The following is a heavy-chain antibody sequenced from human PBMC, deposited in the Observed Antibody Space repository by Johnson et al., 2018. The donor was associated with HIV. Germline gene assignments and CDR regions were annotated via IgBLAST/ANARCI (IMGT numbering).Heavy chain of an antibody. CDR2: IRYDGSNK. V-gene: IGHV3-30*02. Sequence: QVQLVESGGGVVQPGGSLRLSCAASGFTFSSYGMHWVRQAPGKGLEWVAFIRYDGSNKYYADSVKGRFTISRDNSKNTLYLQMNSLRAGDAAVYYCARDYRGRTVDAFDVWGQGTLVIVSS. D-gene: IGHD3-16*02. CDR3: ARDYRGRTVDAFDV. J-gene: IGHJ3*01. CDR1: GFTFSSYG.